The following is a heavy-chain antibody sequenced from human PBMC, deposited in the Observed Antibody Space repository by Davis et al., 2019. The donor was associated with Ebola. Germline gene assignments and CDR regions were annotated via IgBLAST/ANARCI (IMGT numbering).Heavy chain of an antibody. V-gene: IGHV3-74*01. CDR2: IKGDGNL. D-gene: IGHD5-24*01. Sequence: GESLKISCTASGLTFINYWMHWVRQVPGKGLVWVSRIKGDGNLIYADSVKGRFTISRDNAKNTVYLQMNSLRVEDTAVYYCARDPVRRDGYSFDSWGQGTLVTVS. CDR3: ARDPVRRDGYSFDS. CDR1: GLTFINYW. J-gene: IGHJ4*02.